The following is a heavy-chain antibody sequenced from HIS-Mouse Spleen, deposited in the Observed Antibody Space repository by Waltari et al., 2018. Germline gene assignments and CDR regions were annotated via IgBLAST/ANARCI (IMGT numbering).Heavy chain of an antibody. CDR2: IYYSGRT. CDR1: GCSISSSSYY. J-gene: IGHJ4*02. CDR3: ARLAAAGTY. V-gene: IGHV4-39*07. D-gene: IGHD6-13*01. Sequence: QLQLQESGPGLVKPSETLSLTCTVSGCSISSSSYYWGWIRQPPGKGLGWIGRIYYSGRTYYNPALKSRVTISVDTSKNQFSLKLSSVTAADTAVYYCARLAAAGTYWGQGTLVTVSS.